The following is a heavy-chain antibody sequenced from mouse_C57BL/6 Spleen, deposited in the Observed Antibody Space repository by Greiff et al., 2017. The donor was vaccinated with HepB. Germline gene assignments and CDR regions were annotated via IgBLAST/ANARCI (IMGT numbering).Heavy chain of an antibody. Sequence: EVQLQQSGPELVKPGASVKISCKASGYTFTDYYMNWVKQSHGKSLEWIGDINPNNGGTSYNQKFKGKATLTVDKSSSTAYMELRSLTSEDSAVYYCAKSLYYYGSSWGQGTLVTVSA. D-gene: IGHD1-1*01. V-gene: IGHV1-26*01. J-gene: IGHJ3*01. CDR1: GYTFTDYY. CDR2: INPNNGGT. CDR3: AKSLYYYGSS.